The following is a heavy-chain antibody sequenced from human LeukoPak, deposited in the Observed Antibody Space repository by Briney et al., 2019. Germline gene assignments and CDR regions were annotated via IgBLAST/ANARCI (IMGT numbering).Heavy chain of an antibody. CDR2: IRSKALSDAP. V-gene: IGHV3-73*01. D-gene: IGHD3-10*01. CDR1: GFSFSDST. CDR3: TRGSYDF. Sequence: GGSLKLSCVASGFSFSDSTMHWVRQASGKGLEWVGRIRSKALSDAPGYASSVKGRFTISRDDSLKTVYLQMNSLRTEDTAIYYCTRGSYDFWGQGTLVTVSS. J-gene: IGHJ4*02.